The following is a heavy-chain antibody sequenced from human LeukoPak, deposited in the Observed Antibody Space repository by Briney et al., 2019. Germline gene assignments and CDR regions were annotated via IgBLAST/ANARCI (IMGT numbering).Heavy chain of an antibody. V-gene: IGHV3-21*01. D-gene: IGHD6-6*01. J-gene: IGHJ6*03. CDR2: ISSSSSYI. CDR3: AREYSGSSDYYYYMDV. Sequence: GGSLRLSCAASGFTFSSYSMNWVRQAPGKGLEWVSSISSSSSYIYYADSVKGRFTISRDNAKNSLYLQMNSLRAEDTAMYYCAREYSGSSDYYYYMDVWGKGTTVTISS. CDR1: GFTFSSYS.